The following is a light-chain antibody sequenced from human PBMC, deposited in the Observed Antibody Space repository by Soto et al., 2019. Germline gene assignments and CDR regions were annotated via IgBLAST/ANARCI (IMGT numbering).Light chain of an antibody. CDR2: GAS. Sequence: DIVLTQSPGTLSLSPGEIATLSFSASQSVTSSYVAWYQQKPGQAPRLLIYGASSRATGIPDRFTGSGSGTDFTLTISRLEPEDFAVYYCQQYGTSRQTFGQGTKVDIK. V-gene: IGKV3-20*01. J-gene: IGKJ1*01. CDR1: QSVTSSY. CDR3: QQYGTSRQT.